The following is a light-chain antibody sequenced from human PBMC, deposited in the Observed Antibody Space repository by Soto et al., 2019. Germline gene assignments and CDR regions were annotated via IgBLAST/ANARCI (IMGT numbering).Light chain of an antibody. V-gene: IGKV3-15*01. Sequence: EIVMTQSPVTLSLSPGDTATLSCRASHDVTRRLAWYQVKHGQAPRLLIYDASTRATGLPARFSGTGSGTEFTLTISSLQSEDFAVYYCQHYTSSPLTFGGGTKVEI. J-gene: IGKJ4*01. CDR2: DAS. CDR3: QHYTSSPLT. CDR1: HDVTRR.